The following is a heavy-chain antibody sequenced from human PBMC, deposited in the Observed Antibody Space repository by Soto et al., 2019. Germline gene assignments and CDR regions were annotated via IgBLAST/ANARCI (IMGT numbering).Heavy chain of an antibody. CDR3: AVLHLGELSTAAGDAFDI. J-gene: IGHJ3*02. Sequence: QVQLQESGPGLVKPSQTLSLTCTVSGGSISSGGYYWSWIRQHPGKGLEWIGYIYYSGSTYYNPSLKSRVTISVDTSKNQFSLKLSSVTAADTAVYYCAVLHLGELSTAAGDAFDIWGQGTMVTVSS. CDR1: GGSISSGGYY. D-gene: IGHD3-16*02. V-gene: IGHV4-31*03. CDR2: IYYSGST.